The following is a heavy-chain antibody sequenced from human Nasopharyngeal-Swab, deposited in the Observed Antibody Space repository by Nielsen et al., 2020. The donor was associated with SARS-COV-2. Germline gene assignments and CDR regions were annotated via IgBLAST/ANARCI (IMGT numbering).Heavy chain of an antibody. D-gene: IGHD5-18*01. J-gene: IGHJ3*02. V-gene: IGHV3-48*02. Sequence: AREAPGKGLEWVSYISSGSSIIYYADSVKGRFTISRDNAKNSLYLQMNSLRDEDTAVYYCARDRGYSYGYDAFDIWGQGTMVTVSS. CDR2: ISSGSSII. CDR3: ARDRGYSYGYDAFDI.